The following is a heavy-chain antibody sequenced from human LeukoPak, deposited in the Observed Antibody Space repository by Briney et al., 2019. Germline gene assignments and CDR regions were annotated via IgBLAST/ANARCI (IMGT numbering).Heavy chain of an antibody. V-gene: IGHV3-7*03. J-gene: IGHJ5*02. D-gene: IGHD6-19*01. Sequence: PGGSLRLSCAVSGFTFSSYWMSWVRQAPGKGLVWVANINPDGSEKKYVDSVKGRFIISRDNAENSVDLQMNSLRVEDTAVYYCVREGGSGWYSGWFDPWGQGTRVTVSS. CDR1: GFTFSSYW. CDR3: VREGGSGWYSGWFDP. CDR2: INPDGSEK.